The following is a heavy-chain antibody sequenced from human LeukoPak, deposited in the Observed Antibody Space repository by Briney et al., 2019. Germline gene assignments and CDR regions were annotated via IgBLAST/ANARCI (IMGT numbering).Heavy chain of an antibody. V-gene: IGHV3-48*01. D-gene: IGHD1-26*01. CDR1: GFTFSSYS. CDR2: ISSSSSTI. CDR3: AKGGSYGPVDFDY. J-gene: IGHJ4*02. Sequence: GGSLRLSCAASGFTFSSYSMNWVRQAPGKGLEWVSYISSSSSTIYYADSVKGRFTISRDNSKNTLYLQMNSLRAEDTAVYYCAKGGSYGPVDFDYWGQGTLVTVSS.